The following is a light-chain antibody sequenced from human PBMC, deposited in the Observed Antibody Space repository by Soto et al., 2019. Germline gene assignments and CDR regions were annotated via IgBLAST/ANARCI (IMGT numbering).Light chain of an antibody. J-gene: IGKJ2*01. Sequence: EIVMTQSPATLSVSPGERATLSCRASQSVSSNLAWYPQKRGQATRLLIYGASTRGTGIPARFSGSGSGTEFTLTISSLQSADFAVYYCQQYNNWPPYTFGQGNKLEI. CDR3: QQYNNWPPYT. V-gene: IGKV3-15*01. CDR2: GAS. CDR1: QSVSSN.